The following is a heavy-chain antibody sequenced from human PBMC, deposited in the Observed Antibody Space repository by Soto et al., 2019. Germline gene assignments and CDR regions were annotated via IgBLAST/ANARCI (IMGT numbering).Heavy chain of an antibody. CDR2: IDGSGYDT. J-gene: IGHJ5*02. Sequence: EVQLLESGGGLVQPGGSLTLSCAASGLTFSSYAMGWVRQAPGTGLEWVSVIDGSGYDTSLADSVRGRFTLSRDNSQSNLLLDMARLGGEDPGTFYLGKGKFGSAYSGNFALDLWGQGTLVTVSS. V-gene: IGHV3-23*01. CDR3: GKGKFGSAYSGNFALDL. D-gene: IGHD6-25*01. CDR1: GLTFSSYA.